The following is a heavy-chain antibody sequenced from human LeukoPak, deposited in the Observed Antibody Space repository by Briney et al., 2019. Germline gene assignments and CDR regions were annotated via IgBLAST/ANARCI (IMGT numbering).Heavy chain of an antibody. V-gene: IGHV3-23*01. CDR1: GFTFSSYA. J-gene: IGHJ4*02. CDR3: AKDGEYCTNGVCYIDY. Sequence: GGSLILSCAASGFTFSSYAMSWVRQAPGKGLEWVSAISGSGGSTYYADSVKGRFTISRDNSKNTLYLQMNSLRAEDTAVYYCAKDGEYCTNGVCYIDYWGQGTLVTVSS. D-gene: IGHD2-8*01. CDR2: ISGSGGST.